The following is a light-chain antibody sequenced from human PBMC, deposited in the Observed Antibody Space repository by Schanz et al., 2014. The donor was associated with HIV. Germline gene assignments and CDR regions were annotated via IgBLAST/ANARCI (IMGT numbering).Light chain of an antibody. CDR3: SSYAGNNYYV. CDR2: DVN. V-gene: IGLV2-8*01. CDR1: SSDIGAYNY. Sequence: QSALTQPPSASGSPGQSVTISCTGTSSDIGAYNYVSWYQHHPGKAPKLMIYDVNERPSGVPARFSGFKSGDTASLTVSGLQAEDEADYYCSSYAGNNYYVFGTGTKLTVL. J-gene: IGLJ1*01.